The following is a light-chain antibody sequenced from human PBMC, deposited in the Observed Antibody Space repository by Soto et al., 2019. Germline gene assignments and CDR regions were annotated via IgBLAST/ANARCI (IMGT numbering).Light chain of an antibody. J-gene: IGKJ1*01. V-gene: IGKV3-20*01. CDR3: QQYGSSPRT. CDR1: QSVSSRY. CDR2: GAS. Sequence: EIVLTQSPGTLSLSPGERATLSCRASQSVSSRYLARYQQKPGQAPRLLIYGASSRAPGIPDRFSGSGSGTDFTLTISRLEPEDFAVYYCQQYGSSPRTFGQGTKVEIK.